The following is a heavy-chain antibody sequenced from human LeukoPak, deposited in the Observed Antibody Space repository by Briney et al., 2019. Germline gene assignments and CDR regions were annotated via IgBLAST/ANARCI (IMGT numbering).Heavy chain of an antibody. J-gene: IGHJ5*02. D-gene: IGHD2-15*01. CDR2: INPSSGNS. Sequence: ASVNVSCKASGNAFSNFYIHWIRQAPGQGLEWMGIINPSSGNSIYAQKFKGRVTMTRDSSTDTVYLRLTTLRPGDTAIYYCASDWGGHCSGGSCYSARLDPWGQGTLVTVSS. CDR1: GNAFSNFY. V-gene: IGHV1-46*01. CDR3: ASDWGGHCSGGSCYSARLDP.